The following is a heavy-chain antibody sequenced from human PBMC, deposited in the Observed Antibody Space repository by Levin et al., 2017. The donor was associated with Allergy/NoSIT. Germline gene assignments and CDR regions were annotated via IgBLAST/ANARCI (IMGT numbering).Heavy chain of an antibody. J-gene: IGHJ6*02. D-gene: IGHD6-19*01. CDR2: ISTRSTYV. V-gene: IGHV3-21*01. CDR3: SRDRGGSGWYDYYYGMDV. Sequence: PGGSLRLSCAASGFTFSSYGMNWVRQAPGKGLEWVSSISTRSTYVYHADSIKGRFTISRDNAKNSLYLQLNSLGAEDSGVYYCSRDRGGSGWYDYYYGMDVWGQGTTVTVSS. CDR1: GFTFSSYG.